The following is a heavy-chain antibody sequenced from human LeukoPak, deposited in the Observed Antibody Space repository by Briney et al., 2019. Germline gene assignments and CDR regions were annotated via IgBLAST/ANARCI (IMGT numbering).Heavy chain of an antibody. CDR2: LSGSGGST. Sequence: GGSLRLSCAASGITFSSYAMTWVRQAPGKGREWVSALSGSGGSTYYADSVRGRVSISRDNSKNTLYLQMNSLRAEDTAVYYCAKLKPLRIVGVIDFDYWGQGTLVTVSS. J-gene: IGHJ4*02. CDR3: AKLKPLRIVGVIDFDY. D-gene: IGHD1-26*01. V-gene: IGHV3-23*01. CDR1: GITFSSYA.